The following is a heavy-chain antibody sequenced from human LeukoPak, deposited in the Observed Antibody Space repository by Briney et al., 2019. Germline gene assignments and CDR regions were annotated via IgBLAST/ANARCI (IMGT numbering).Heavy chain of an antibody. CDR1: RYTFTGCY. Sequence: SVKVSCKASRYTFTGCYMHWVGQAPAQGLDWMGWINPNIGGTHYAHKFQGRVTMTRDTSISTAYMELSRLRSDDTALYYCARAAGLTGHYYDSSGYAPSYYFDYWGQGTLVTVPS. D-gene: IGHD3-22*01. CDR2: INPNIGGT. CDR3: ARAAGLTGHYYDSSGYAPSYYFDY. J-gene: IGHJ4*02. V-gene: IGHV1-2*02.